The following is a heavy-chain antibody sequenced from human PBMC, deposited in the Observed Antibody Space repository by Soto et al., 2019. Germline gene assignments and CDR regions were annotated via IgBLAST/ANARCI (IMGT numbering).Heavy chain of an antibody. CDR1: GGSFSTYH. D-gene: IGHD3-9*01. CDR3: ARGGSNDWQVASDI. J-gene: IGHJ3*02. V-gene: IGHV4-34*01. CDR2: INHSGNN. Sequence: PSGTLSLTCVVSGGSFSTYHYNWIRQSPGKGLEWIGEINHSGNNNYSPSLKSRVTMSLDTSKNQFSLKLTSVTAADTAVYYCARGGSNDWQVASDIWGQGTMVTVSS.